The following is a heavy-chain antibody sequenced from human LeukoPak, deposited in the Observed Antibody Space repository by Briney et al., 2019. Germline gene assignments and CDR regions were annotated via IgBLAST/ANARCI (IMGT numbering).Heavy chain of an antibody. J-gene: IGHJ1*01. CDR3: AGSTVTRLAEYFQH. D-gene: IGHD4-17*01. CDR2: IIPIFGTA. Sequence: GASVKVSCKASGGTFSSYAISWVRQAPGQGLEWMGGIIPIFGTANYAQKFQGRVTITAEESTSTAYMGLSSLRSEDTAVYYCAGSTVTRLAEYFQHWGQGTLVTVSS. CDR1: GGTFSSYA. V-gene: IGHV1-69*13.